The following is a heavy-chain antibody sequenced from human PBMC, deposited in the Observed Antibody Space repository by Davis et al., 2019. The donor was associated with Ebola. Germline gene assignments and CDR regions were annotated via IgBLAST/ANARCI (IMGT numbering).Heavy chain of an antibody. CDR3: ARAPYGEFDY. J-gene: IGHJ4*02. Sequence: MPSETLSLTCAVSGGPTSSGGYSWTWIRQPPGKGLEWLGYIHYSGSTNYNPSLNSRVTISVDTSKSQFSLKLSSVTAADTAVYYCARAPYGEFDYWGQGTLVTVSS. V-gene: IGHV4-61*08. D-gene: IGHD4-17*01. CDR1: GGPTSSGGYS. CDR2: IHYSGST.